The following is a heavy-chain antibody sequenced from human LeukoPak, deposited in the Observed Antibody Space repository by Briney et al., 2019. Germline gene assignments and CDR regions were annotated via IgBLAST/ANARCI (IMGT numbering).Heavy chain of an antibody. CDR1: GFTFSSYG. CDR3: ARGSEYTSSTNYYFDY. V-gene: IGHV3-7*01. CDR2: IKQDGSEK. D-gene: IGHD6-6*01. Sequence: AGGSLRLSCAASGFTFSSYGMHWVRQAPGKGLEWVANIKQDGSEKHYVDSVKGRFTISRDNAKKSMFLHMNSLRVEDTAVYYCARGSEYTSSTNYYFDYWGQGTLVTVSS. J-gene: IGHJ4*02.